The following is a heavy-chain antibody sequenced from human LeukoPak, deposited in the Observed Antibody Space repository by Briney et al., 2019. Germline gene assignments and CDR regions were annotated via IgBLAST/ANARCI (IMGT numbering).Heavy chain of an antibody. Sequence: PGGSLRLSCAASGFTFDDYAMHWVRQAPGKGLEWVSGISWNSGSIGYADSVKGRFTISRDNAKNSLYLQMNSLRAEDTALYYCAKDELDYWGQGSPVSVSS. CDR2: ISWNSGSI. V-gene: IGHV3-9*01. D-gene: IGHD3-10*01. CDR1: GFTFDDYA. J-gene: IGHJ4*02. CDR3: AKDELDY.